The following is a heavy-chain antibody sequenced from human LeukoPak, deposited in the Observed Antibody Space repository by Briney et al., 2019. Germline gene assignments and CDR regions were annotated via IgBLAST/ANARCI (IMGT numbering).Heavy chain of an antibody. CDR2: INHSGST. CDR3: ARGWQWLVRYDY. D-gene: IGHD6-19*01. V-gene: IGHV4-34*01. Sequence: SETLSLTCAVYGGSFSGYYWSWMRQPPGKGLEWIGEINHSGSTNYNPSLKRRVTISVDTSKNQFSLKLSSVTAADTAVYYCARGWQWLVRYDYWGQGTLVTVSS. CDR1: GGSFSGYY. J-gene: IGHJ4*02.